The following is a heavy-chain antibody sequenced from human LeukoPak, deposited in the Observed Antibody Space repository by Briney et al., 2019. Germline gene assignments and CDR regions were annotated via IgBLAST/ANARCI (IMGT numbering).Heavy chain of an antibody. CDR1: GGSVSSGGFY. V-gene: IGHV4-61*08. D-gene: IGHD1-7*01. Sequence: PSETLSLTCTVSGGSVSSGGFYWTWIRQPPGKGLEWIGYIYYSGSTNYIPSLRSRLTISVDTSKNQFSLKLSSVTAADTAVYYCAREDITGTASYFDYWGQGTPVTVSS. CDR2: IYYSGST. CDR3: AREDITGTASYFDY. J-gene: IGHJ4*02.